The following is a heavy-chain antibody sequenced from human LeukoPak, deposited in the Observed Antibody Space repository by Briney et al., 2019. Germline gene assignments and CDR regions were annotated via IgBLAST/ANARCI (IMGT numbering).Heavy chain of an antibody. Sequence: GGSLRLSCAASGFTFSRYSMNWVRQAPGKGLEWVSYISSSSTIYYADSVKGRFTISRDNAKNSLYLQMNSLRAEDTAVYYCAGYGDYDYYYYYMDVWGKGTTVTVSS. CDR2: ISSSSTI. CDR3: AGYGDYDYYYYYMDV. J-gene: IGHJ6*03. CDR1: GFTFSRYS. V-gene: IGHV3-48*01. D-gene: IGHD4-17*01.